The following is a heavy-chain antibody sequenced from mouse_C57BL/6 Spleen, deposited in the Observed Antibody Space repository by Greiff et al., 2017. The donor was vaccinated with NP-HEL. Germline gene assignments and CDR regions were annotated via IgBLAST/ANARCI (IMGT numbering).Heavy chain of an antibody. CDR1: GYTFTSYW. Sequence: QVQLKQSGAELVKPGASVKLSCKASGYTFTSYWMHWVKQRPGQGLEWIGMIHPNSGSTNYNEKFKSKATLTVDKSSSTAYMQLSSLTSEDSAVYYCARSFITTVVGDYWGQGTTLTVSS. D-gene: IGHD1-1*01. CDR3: ARSFITTVVGDY. V-gene: IGHV1-64*01. CDR2: IHPNSGST. J-gene: IGHJ2*01.